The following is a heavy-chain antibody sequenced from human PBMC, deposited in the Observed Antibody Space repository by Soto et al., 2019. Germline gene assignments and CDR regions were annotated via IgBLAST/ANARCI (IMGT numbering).Heavy chain of an antibody. CDR3: ARLRASADTQIDY. D-gene: IGHD6-13*01. CDR2: ISGSGGST. Sequence: GGSLRLSCAVSGFTFSSYAMSWVRQAPGKGLGWVSAISGSGGSTYYADSVKGRFTISRDNSKNTLYLQMNSLRAEDTAVYYCARLRASADTQIDYWGQGTLVTVSS. V-gene: IGHV3-23*01. CDR1: GFTFSSYA. J-gene: IGHJ4*02.